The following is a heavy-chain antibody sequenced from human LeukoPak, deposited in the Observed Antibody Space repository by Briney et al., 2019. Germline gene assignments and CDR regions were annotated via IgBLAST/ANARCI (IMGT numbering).Heavy chain of an antibody. Sequence: GGSLRLSCAASGFTFSSYAMSWVRQAPGKGLEWVANIKQDGSEKYYVDSVKGRFTISRDNAKNSLYLQMNSLRAEDTAVYYCARAKYQLYYFDYWGQGTLVTVSS. J-gene: IGHJ4*02. CDR1: GFTFSSYA. D-gene: IGHD2-2*01. CDR2: IKQDGSEK. CDR3: ARAKYQLYYFDY. V-gene: IGHV3-7*01.